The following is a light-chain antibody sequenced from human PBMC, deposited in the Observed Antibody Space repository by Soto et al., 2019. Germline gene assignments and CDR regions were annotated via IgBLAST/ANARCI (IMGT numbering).Light chain of an antibody. CDR3: SSYTSSSSYV. CDR2: DVT. J-gene: IGLJ1*01. V-gene: IGLV2-14*01. Sequence: QSVLTQPASVSGSPGQSITISCTGTSSDVGGYKYVSWYQQHPDKAPKLIIYDVTNRPSGISNRFSGSKSGNTASLTISGLQAEDEVDYYCSSYTSSSSYVFGTGTKVTVL. CDR1: SSDVGGYKY.